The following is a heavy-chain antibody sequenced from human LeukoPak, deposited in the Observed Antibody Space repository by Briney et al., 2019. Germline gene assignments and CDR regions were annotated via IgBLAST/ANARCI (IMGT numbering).Heavy chain of an antibody. V-gene: IGHV3-7*01. CDR1: GFTFSNAW. CDR3: ARGGSHDY. J-gene: IGHJ4*02. D-gene: IGHD6-13*01. Sequence: GGSLRLSCAASGFTFSNAWMSWVRQAPGKGLEWVANIRQDGSEQYYVDSVKGRFTVSRDNAKNSLFLQMNSLRAEDTAVYYCARGGSHDYWGQGTLVTVSS. CDR2: IRQDGSEQ.